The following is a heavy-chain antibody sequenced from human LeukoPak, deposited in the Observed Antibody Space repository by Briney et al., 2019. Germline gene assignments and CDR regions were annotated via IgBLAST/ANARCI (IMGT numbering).Heavy chain of an antibody. CDR3: ARDHRPEIQYYYMDV. CDR2: LLYDGNTK. D-gene: IGHD1-14*01. V-gene: IGHV3-33*01. J-gene: IGHJ6*03. Sequence: PGGSLRLSCAASGFSLRNYGMHWVRQAPGKGLEWVAALLYDGNTKHYADSVKGRFTISRDISKNTFYLQMNSLTAEDTAVYYCARDHRPEIQYYYMDVWGKGTTVAVSS. CDR1: GFSLRNYG.